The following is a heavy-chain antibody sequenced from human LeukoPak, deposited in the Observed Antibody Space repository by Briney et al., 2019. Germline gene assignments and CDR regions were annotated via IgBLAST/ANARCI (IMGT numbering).Heavy chain of an antibody. J-gene: IGHJ6*03. D-gene: IGHD3-10*01. CDR2: IYHSGST. CDR3: ARVDYGSGRAYCHYYYYMDV. CDR1: GYSISSGYY. Sequence: NPSETLSLICTGSGYSISSGYYWGWIRQPPGKGLEWIGSIYHSGSTYYNPSLKSQVTISVDTSKNQFSLKLSSVTAADTAVYYCARVDYGSGRAYCHYYYYMDVWGKGTTVTVSS. V-gene: IGHV4-38-2*02.